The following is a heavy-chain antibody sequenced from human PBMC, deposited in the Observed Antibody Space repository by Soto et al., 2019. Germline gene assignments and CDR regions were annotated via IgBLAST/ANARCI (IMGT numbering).Heavy chain of an antibody. Sequence: GGSLRLSCAASGFTFSNAWMSWVRQAPGKGLEWVGRIKSKTDGGTTDYAAPVKGRFTISRDDSKNTLYLQMNSLKTEDTAVYYCTTEGDYVWGSYRYDYWGQGTLVTVSS. V-gene: IGHV3-15*01. CDR2: IKSKTDGGTT. J-gene: IGHJ4*02. CDR3: TTEGDYVWGSYRYDY. D-gene: IGHD3-16*02. CDR1: GFTFSNAW.